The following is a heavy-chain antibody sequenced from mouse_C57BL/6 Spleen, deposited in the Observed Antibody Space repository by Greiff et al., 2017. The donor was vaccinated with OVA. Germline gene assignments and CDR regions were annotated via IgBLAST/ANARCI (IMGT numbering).Heavy chain of an antibody. V-gene: IGHV1-78*01. CDR1: GYTFTDHT. Sequence: LQESDAELVKPGASVKISCKVSGYTFTDHTIHWMKQRPEQGLEWIGYIYPRDGSTKYNEKFKGKATLTADKSSSTAYMQLNSLTSEDSAVYFCARGLYYGSSYFDYWGQGTTLTVSS. CDR2: IYPRDGST. D-gene: IGHD1-1*01. J-gene: IGHJ2*01. CDR3: ARGLYYGSSYFDY.